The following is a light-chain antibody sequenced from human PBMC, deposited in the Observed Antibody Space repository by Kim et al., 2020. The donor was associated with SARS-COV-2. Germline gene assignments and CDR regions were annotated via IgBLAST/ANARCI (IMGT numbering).Light chain of an antibody. CDR3: NSRDSSGNILV. CDR2: GKN. V-gene: IGLV3-19*01. CDR1: SLRSYY. Sequence: SSELTQDPAVSVALGQTVRITCQGDSLRSYYASWYQQKPGQAPVLVIYGKNNRPSGIPDRFSGSSSGNTASLTLTGAQAEDEADYYCNSRDSSGNILVFG. J-gene: IGLJ2*01.